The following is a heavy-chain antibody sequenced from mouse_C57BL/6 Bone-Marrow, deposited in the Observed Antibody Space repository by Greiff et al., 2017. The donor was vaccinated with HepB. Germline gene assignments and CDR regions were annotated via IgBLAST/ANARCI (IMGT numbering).Heavy chain of an antibody. CDR1: GYTFTSYW. D-gene: IGHD1-1*02. CDR2: IHPNSGST. J-gene: IGHJ4*01. CDR3: ARSGWEMDY. V-gene: IGHV1-64*01. Sequence: QVQLQQSGAELVKPGASVKLSCKASGYTFTSYWMHWVKQRPGQGLEWIGMIHPNSGSTNYNEKFKSKATLTVDKSSSTAYMQLSSLTSDDSAVYYCARSGWEMDYWGQGTSVTVSS.